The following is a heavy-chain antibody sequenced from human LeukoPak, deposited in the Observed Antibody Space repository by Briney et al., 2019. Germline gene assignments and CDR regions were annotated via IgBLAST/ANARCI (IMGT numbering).Heavy chain of an antibody. J-gene: IGHJ5*02. CDR2: IRYDGSNK. V-gene: IGHV3-30*02. D-gene: IGHD3-3*01. CDR3: AKAPRRYYDFWSGYPNWFDP. Sequence: GGSLRLSCAASGFTFSSYGMHWVRQAPGKGLEWVAFIRYDGSNKYYADSVKGRLTISRDNSKNTLYLQMNSLRAEDTAVYYCAKAPRRYYDFWSGYPNWFDPWGQGTLVTVSS. CDR1: GFTFSSYG.